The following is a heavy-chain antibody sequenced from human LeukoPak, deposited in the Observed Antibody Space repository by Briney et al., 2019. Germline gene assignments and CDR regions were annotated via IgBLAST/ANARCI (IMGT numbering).Heavy chain of an antibody. CDR3: ARGKYSYGYSYRSYGMDV. D-gene: IGHD5-18*01. J-gene: IGHJ6*02. CDR1: GGSFSGYY. Sequence: PSETLSLTCAVYGGSFSGYYWSWIRQPPGKGLEWIGEINHSGSTNYNPSLKSRVTISVDTSKNQFSLKLSSVTAADTAVYYCARGKYSYGYSYRSYGMDVWAKGPRSPSP. V-gene: IGHV4-34*01. CDR2: INHSGST.